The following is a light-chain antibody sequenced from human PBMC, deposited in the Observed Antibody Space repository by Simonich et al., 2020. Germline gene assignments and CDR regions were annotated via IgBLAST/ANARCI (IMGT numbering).Light chain of an antibody. CDR3: QQYNNWPPFT. J-gene: IGKJ3*01. Sequence: EIVMTQSPATLSVSPGETATLSCRASQRVSSNLAWYQKQPGQAPRLLIYGASTRATGIPARFSGSGSGTEFTLTISSMQSEDFAVYYCQQYNNWPPFTVGPGTKVDIK. CDR1: QRVSSN. V-gene: IGKV3-15*01. CDR2: GAS.